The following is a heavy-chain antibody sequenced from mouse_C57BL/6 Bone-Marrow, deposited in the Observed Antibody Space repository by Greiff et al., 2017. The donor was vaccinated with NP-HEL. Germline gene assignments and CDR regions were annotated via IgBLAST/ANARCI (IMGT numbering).Heavy chain of an antibody. CDR1: GYAFSSYW. CDR2: IYPGDGDT. J-gene: IGHJ3*02. CDR3: SRCYEYDGFGY. D-gene: IGHD2-4*01. Sequence: QVQLQQSGAELVKPGASVKISCKASGYAFSSYWMNWVKQRPGKGLEWIGQIYPGDGDTNYNGKFKGKATLTADKSSSTAYMQLSSLTSEDSAVYFCSRCYEYDGFGYWGQGTLVTVA. V-gene: IGHV1-80*01.